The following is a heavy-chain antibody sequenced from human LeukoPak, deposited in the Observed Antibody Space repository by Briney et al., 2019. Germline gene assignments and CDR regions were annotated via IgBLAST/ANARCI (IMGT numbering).Heavy chain of an antibody. CDR1: GFTFSSYA. CDR2: ISVSGGST. D-gene: IGHD3-16*02. CDR3: ANDVTCGSLSF. Sequence: GGSLRLSCAASGFTFSSYAMNWVRQAPGKGLDWVSIISVSGGSTYYADSVKGRFTISRDNSKNTLYLQMNSLKGEDTAVYYCANDVTCGSLSFWGQEPLLPVPS. V-gene: IGHV3-23*01. J-gene: IGHJ4*02.